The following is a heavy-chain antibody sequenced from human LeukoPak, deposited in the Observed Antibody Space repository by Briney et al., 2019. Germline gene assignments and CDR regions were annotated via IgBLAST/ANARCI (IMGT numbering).Heavy chain of an antibody. CDR2: ISYDGSNK. V-gene: IGHV3-30*18. CDR1: GVTFSSYG. D-gene: IGHD3-10*01. Sequence: GGSLRLSCAASGVTFSSYGMHWVRQAPGKGLEWVAVISYDGSNKYYADSVKGRFTISRDNSKNTLYLQMNSLRAEDTAVYYCAKDSLWFGELSYYFDYWGQGTLVTVSS. CDR3: AKDSLWFGELSYYFDY. J-gene: IGHJ4*02.